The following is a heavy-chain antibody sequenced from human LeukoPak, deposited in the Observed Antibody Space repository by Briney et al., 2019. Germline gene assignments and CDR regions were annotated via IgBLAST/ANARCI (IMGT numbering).Heavy chain of an antibody. J-gene: IGHJ3*01. CDR2: ISSSGSTT. CDR1: GFTFSTYE. D-gene: IGHD5-24*01. CDR3: VKDIQLST. V-gene: IGHV3-48*03. Sequence: GGSLRLSCAASGFTFSTYEMNWVRQAPGKGLEWVSHISSSGSTTYYADSVKGRFTISRDNVNHTLFLQMNSLRVEDTAMYYCVKDIQLSTWGLGTMVTVSS.